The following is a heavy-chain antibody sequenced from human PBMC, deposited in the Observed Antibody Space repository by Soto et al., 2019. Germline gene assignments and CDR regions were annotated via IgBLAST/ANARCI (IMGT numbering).Heavy chain of an antibody. CDR1: GGTFSSYA. CDR2: ITPIFGTA. Sequence: VASVKVSCKASGGTFSSYAISWVRQAPGQGLEWMGGITPIFGTANYAQKFQGRVTITADESTSTAYMELSSLRSEDTAVYYCARDGNGSGSYYNPFDYWGQGTLVTVSS. V-gene: IGHV1-69*13. J-gene: IGHJ4*02. CDR3: ARDGNGSGSYYNPFDY. D-gene: IGHD3-10*01.